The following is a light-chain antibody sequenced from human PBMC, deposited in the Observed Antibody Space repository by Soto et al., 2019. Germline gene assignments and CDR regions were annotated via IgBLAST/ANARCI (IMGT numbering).Light chain of an antibody. CDR1: QSISYY. Sequence: DIKMTQSAASLSAYVGDRVNITCRASQSISYYLNWYQQKPGRAPNLLMYGASSLQSGVPSRFTGSGSGTEFTLTITSLQPGDVATYYCQQTYTTPLTLGGGTKVDIK. CDR3: QQTYTTPLT. CDR2: GAS. J-gene: IGKJ4*01. V-gene: IGKV1-39*01.